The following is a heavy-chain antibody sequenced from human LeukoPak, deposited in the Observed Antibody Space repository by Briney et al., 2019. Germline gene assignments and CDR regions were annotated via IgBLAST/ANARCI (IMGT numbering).Heavy chain of an antibody. Sequence: GGSLRLSCAASGFMFSSYWMTWVRQAPGKGLEWVANMKYDGSEKYYVDSVKGRFTISRDNAKNSLYLQMNSLRAEDTAAYYCARDIEAAGLFLDYWGQGTLVTVSS. CDR1: GFMFSSYW. D-gene: IGHD6-13*01. CDR3: ARDIEAAGLFLDY. V-gene: IGHV3-7*01. J-gene: IGHJ4*02. CDR2: MKYDGSEK.